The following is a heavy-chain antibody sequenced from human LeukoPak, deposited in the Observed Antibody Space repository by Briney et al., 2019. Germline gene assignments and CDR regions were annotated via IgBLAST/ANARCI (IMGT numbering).Heavy chain of an antibody. D-gene: IGHD2-15*01. CDR3: AKKAMYRVVVAASDY. Sequence: GGSLRLSCAASGFTFSSYAMSWVRQAPGKGLEWVSAISGSGGSTCYADSVKGRFTISRDNSKNTLYLQMNSLRAEDTAVYYCAKKAMYRVVVAASDYWGQGTLVTVSS. CDR1: GFTFSSYA. V-gene: IGHV3-23*01. CDR2: ISGSGGST. J-gene: IGHJ4*02.